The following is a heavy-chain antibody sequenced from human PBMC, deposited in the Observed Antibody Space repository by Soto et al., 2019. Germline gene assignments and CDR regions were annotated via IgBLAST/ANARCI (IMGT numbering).Heavy chain of an antibody. Sequence: EVQLVESGGGLVQPGRSLRLSCATSGFTFEDYAMHWVRQAPGKGLEWVSSISWNSGSIGHADSVKGRFTISRDKAKKSLYLQMNSLRAEDTALYFCARGRGRSQKDGFDIWGPGPMVTVSS. V-gene: IGHV3-9*01. D-gene: IGHD3-10*01. CDR3: ARGRGRSQKDGFDI. CDR1: GFTFEDYA. CDR2: ISWNSGSI. J-gene: IGHJ3*02.